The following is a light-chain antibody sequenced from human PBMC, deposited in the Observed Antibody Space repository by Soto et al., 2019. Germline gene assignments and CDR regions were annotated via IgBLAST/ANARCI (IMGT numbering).Light chain of an antibody. Sequence: QSALTQPASVSGSPGQSITISCTGTSSDVGAYNYVSWYQQHPGKAPKLMIYGVNNRPSGVSNRFSGSKSGNTASLTISGLQADDEAEYHCNSFTSSSTVVFGGGTQLTVL. J-gene: IGLJ3*02. CDR1: SSDVGAYNY. V-gene: IGLV2-14*01. CDR3: NSFTSSSTVV. CDR2: GVN.